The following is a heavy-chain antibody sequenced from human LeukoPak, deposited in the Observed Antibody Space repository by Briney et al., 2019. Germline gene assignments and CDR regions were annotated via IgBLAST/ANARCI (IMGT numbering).Heavy chain of an antibody. V-gene: IGHV1-24*01. CDR1: GYTLTELS. Sequence: GASVKVSCKVSGYTLTELSMHWVRQAPGKGLEWMGGFDPEDGETIYAQKFQGRVTMTEDTSTDTAYMELSSLRSEDTAVYYRATGSSGYYYYMDVWGKGTAVTVSS. CDR2: FDPEDGET. CDR3: ATGSSGYYYYMDV. D-gene: IGHD6-6*01. J-gene: IGHJ6*03.